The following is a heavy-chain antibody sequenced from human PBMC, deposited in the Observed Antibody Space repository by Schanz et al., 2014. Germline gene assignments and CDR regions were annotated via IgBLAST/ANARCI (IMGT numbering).Heavy chain of an antibody. V-gene: IGHV3-9*01. J-gene: IGHJ4*02. CDR3: AKVQTHTLYGGNSCFDD. Sequence: VQLLESGGGLVQPGGSLRLSCAASGFTFDDHAMHWVRQVPGKGLEWVSGISWNSGNIAYADSVKGRFTISRDNAKNSLYLQMNSLRPEDPALYYCAKVQTHTLYGGNSCFDDWGQGTLVTVSS. CDR1: GFTFDDHA. CDR2: ISWNSGNI. D-gene: IGHD2-21*02.